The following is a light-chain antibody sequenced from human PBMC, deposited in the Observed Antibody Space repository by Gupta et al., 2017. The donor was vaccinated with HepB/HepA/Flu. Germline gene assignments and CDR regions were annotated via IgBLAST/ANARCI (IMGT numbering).Light chain of an antibody. Sequence: QSALTQPASVSGSPGQSITISCAGSSSDVGAYYLVSWYQQHPGKAPKLLIYEVSKRPSGVSYRISGSKSGNTASLTISGLQAEDEADYYCYSYAGSSSYVLGTGTKVTVL. CDR1: SSDVGAYYL. J-gene: IGLJ1*01. CDR3: YSYAGSSSYV. CDR2: EVS. V-gene: IGLV2-23*02.